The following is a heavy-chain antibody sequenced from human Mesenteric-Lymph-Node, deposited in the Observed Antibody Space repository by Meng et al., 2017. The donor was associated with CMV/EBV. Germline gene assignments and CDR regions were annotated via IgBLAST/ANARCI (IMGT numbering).Heavy chain of an antibody. J-gene: IGHJ4*02. CDR1: RYTFTGYY. CDR3: ARYPVGATGLGDY. V-gene: IGHV1-2*02. CDR2: INPNSGGT. Sequence: ASVKVSCKASRYTFTGYYMHWVRQAPGQGLEWMGWINPNSGGTNYAQKFQGRVTMTRDTSISTAYMELSRLRSDDTAVYYCARYPVGATGLGDYWGQGTLVTVSS. D-gene: IGHD1-26*01.